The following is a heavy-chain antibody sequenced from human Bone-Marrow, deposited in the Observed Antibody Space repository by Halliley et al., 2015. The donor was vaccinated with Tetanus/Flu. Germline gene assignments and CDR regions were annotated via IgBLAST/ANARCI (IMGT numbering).Heavy chain of an antibody. CDR1: GGSISSSAYY. J-gene: IGHJ4*02. CDR3: ARDVRRVWYFVS. Sequence: TLSLTCTVPGGSISSSAYYWTWIRQHPGKGLEWIGYIYDSGSTHYNPSLKSRVRISLDMSKFQFSLELNSVTAADTAVYYCARDVRRVWYFVSWGQGTLVAVSP. V-gene: IGHV4-31*03. CDR2: IYDSGST.